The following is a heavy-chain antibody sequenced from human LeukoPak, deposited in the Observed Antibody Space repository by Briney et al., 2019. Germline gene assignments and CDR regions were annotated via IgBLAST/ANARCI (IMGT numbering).Heavy chain of an antibody. CDR2: IYYSGST. Sequence: SETLSLTCTVSGGSISSYYWSWIRQPPGKGLEWIGYIYYSGSTNYNPSLKSRVTISVDTSKNQFSLKLSSVTAADTAVYYCARGGRALYFDYWGQGTLVTVSS. J-gene: IGHJ4*02. CDR1: GGSISSYY. V-gene: IGHV4-59*01. CDR3: ARGGRALYFDY. D-gene: IGHD1-26*01.